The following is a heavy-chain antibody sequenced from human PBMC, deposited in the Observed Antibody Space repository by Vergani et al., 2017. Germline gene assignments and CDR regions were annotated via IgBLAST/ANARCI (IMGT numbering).Heavy chain of an antibody. CDR3: AGWISGTYYPYHYYYVDV. J-gene: IGHJ6*03. V-gene: IGHV5-51*01. Sequence: EVQLVQSGAEVKKPGESLKISCKGSGYSFTNYWIGWVRQLPGKGLEWMGIIYPGDSDTRYSPSFQGQVTISADKSISTAYLQWSSLKASDTAMYYCAGWISGTYYPYHYYYVDVWGEGTTVAVSS. CDR1: GYSFTNYW. CDR2: IYPGDSDT. D-gene: IGHD1-26*01.